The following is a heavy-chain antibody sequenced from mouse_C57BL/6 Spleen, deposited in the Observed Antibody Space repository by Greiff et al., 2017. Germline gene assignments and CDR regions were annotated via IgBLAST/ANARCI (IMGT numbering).Heavy chain of an antibody. V-gene: IGHV1-15*01. D-gene: IGHD1-1*01. CDR3: TTVYFGY. Sequence: QVQLQQSGAELVRPGASVTLSCKASGYTFTDYEMHWVKQTPVHGLEWIGAIDPETGGTAYNQKFKGKAILSADKSSSTAYMGLRSLTAEDSAVYYCTTVYFGYWGQGTTLTVSS. J-gene: IGHJ2*01. CDR1: GYTFTDYE. CDR2: IDPETGGT.